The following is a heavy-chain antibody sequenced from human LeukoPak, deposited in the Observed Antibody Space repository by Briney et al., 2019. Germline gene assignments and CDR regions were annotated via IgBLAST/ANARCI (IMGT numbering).Heavy chain of an antibody. D-gene: IGHD5-12*01. J-gene: IGHJ6*03. CDR2: IYYSGST. CDR1: GASFSSSTYY. CDR3: ARHPPPGPRGYGGSYYYYYMDV. V-gene: IGHV4-39*01. Sequence: PSETLSLTCTVSGASFSSSTYYWGWIRQPPGKGLEWIVSIYYSGSTNYNPSLKSRVTISVDTSKNQFSLKLSSVTAADTAVYYCARHPPPGPRGYGGSYYYYYMDVWGKGTTVTVSS.